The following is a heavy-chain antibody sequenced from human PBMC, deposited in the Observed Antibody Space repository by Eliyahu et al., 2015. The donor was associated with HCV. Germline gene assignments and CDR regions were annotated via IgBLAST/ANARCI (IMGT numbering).Heavy chain of an antibody. CDR3: AKDLWGSYPPSAFDI. Sequence: EVQLVESGGGLIQPGGSLRLSCAAXGFTXXSYAXSWXRQAPGKGLECVSAISTSGGSTYYADSVKGRFTISRDNSKNTLYLQMNSLRAEDTAIYSCAKDLWGSYPPSAFDIWGQGTMVTVSS. V-gene: IGHV3-23*04. CDR1: GFTXXSYA. J-gene: IGHJ3*02. CDR2: ISTSGGST. D-gene: IGHD3-16*02.